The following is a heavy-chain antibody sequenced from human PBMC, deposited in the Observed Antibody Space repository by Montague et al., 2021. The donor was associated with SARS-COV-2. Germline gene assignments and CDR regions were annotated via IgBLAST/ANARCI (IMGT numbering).Heavy chain of an antibody. V-gene: IGHV4-39*01. CDR3: ARHAPFSDNYRRYPFNFDF. CDR1: GGAISTSSFH. J-gene: IGHJ4*02. D-gene: IGHD1-1*01. Sequence: SLTCTVSGGAISTSSFHWGWVRQSPGKGLEWIATIYFSGSAYYXPSLKSRVSISIDTSKNKFSLQLTSVTAADTAVYYCARHAPFSDNYRRYPFNFDFWGQGTLVTVSS. CDR2: IYFSGSA.